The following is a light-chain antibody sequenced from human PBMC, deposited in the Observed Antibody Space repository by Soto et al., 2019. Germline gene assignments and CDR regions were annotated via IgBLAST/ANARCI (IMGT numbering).Light chain of an antibody. Sequence: EMGLTQSPGTLSLSQGERATLSCRASQSVSSSYLAWYQQKPGQAPRLLIYGASSRATGIPDRFSGSGSGTDFTLTISRLEPEDFAVYYCQQYGSSPGITFGQGTRLEIK. V-gene: IGKV3-20*01. CDR2: GAS. J-gene: IGKJ5*01. CDR1: QSVSSSY. CDR3: QQYGSSPGIT.